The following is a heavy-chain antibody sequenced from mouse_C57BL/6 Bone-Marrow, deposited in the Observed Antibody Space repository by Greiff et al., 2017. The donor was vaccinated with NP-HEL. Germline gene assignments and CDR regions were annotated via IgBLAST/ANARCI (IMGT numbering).Heavy chain of an antibody. J-gene: IGHJ1*03. D-gene: IGHD2-2*01. CDR2: FDPENGDT. V-gene: IGHV14-4*01. CDR3: TTVAGYDKYFDV. Sequence: EVQVVESGAELVRPGASVKLSCTASGFNIKDDYMHWVMQRPEQGLEWIGWFDPENGDTEYDSKFQGKATITADTSSNTSYLQLSSLTSEDTAVYYCTTVAGYDKYFDVWGTGTTVTVSS. CDR1: GFNIKDDY.